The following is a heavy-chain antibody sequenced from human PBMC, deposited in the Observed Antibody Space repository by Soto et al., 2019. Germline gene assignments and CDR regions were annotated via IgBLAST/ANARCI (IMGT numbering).Heavy chain of an antibody. D-gene: IGHD1-26*01. CDR1: GFTVSSNY. J-gene: IGHJ4*02. CDR3: ARVWDGVGAFDY. CDR2: IYSGGST. V-gene: IGHV3-53*01. Sequence: GGSLRLSCAASGFTVSSNYMSWVRQAPGKGLEWVSVIYSGGSTYYADSVKGRFTISRDNSKNTLYLQMNSLRVEDTAVYYCARVWDGVGAFDYWGQGTLVTVSS.